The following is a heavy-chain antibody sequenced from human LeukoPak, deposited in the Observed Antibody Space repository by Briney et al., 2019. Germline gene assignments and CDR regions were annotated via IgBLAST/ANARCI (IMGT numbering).Heavy chain of an antibody. CDR2: ISGTGGST. J-gene: IGHJ4*02. Sequence: QAGVSLRLSCAASGFTFNNYAMSWVRQAPGKGLEWVSAISGTGGSTYYADSVKGRFTISRDNSKNTLYLQMNSLRAEDTAVYYCATRPPKSSSWYRGHFDRWGQGTLVTVSS. V-gene: IGHV3-23*01. CDR1: GFTFNNYA. D-gene: IGHD6-13*01. CDR3: ATRPPKSSSWYRGHFDR.